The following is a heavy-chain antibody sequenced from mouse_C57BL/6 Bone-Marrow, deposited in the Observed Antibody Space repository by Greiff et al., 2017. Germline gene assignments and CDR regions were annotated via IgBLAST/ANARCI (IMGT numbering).Heavy chain of an antibody. D-gene: IGHD1-3*01. V-gene: IGHV5-6*01. J-gene: IGHJ2*01. CDR2: ISRGGSYT. Sequence: EVQLMESGGDLVKPGGSLKLSCAASGFTFSSYGMSWVRQTPDQRLEWVATISRGGSYTYYPESVKGRFTISGDNSNNTLYLQMSKLKSEDTAVYYCASSGDEYYWGRGTTLTVSS. CDR3: ASSGDEYY. CDR1: GFTFSSYG.